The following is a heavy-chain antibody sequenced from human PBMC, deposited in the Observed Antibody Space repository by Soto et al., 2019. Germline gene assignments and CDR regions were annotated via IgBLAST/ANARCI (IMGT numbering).Heavy chain of an antibody. CDR3: ARDSDIYYGMDV. V-gene: IGHV3-48*02. J-gene: IGHJ6*02. CDR2: ISSTSSAR. D-gene: IGHD3-9*01. CDR1: GFTFSVHS. Sequence: GSLRLSCAASGFTFSVHSMNWVRRAPGKGLEWVSYISSTSSARYYADSVRGRFTISRDNVKYSLYLQMNSLTDEDTAVYYCARDSDIYYGMDVWGQGTTVTVSS.